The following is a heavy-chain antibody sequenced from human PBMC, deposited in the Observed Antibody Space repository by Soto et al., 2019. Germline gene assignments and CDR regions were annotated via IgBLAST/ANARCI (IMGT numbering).Heavy chain of an antibody. D-gene: IGHD5-18*01. CDR3: ARWNVQHDSYGYF. CDR1: GFTFSTYP. Sequence: GGSLRLSCAAPGFTFSTYPMHWLRQAPGKGLEWVALLSYDGSDKYYADSVKGRFSISRDNPQNTLYLQMNSLRAEDTAVYYCARWNVQHDSYGYFWGQGTLVTVSS. V-gene: IGHV3-30-3*01. CDR2: LSYDGSDK. J-gene: IGHJ4*02.